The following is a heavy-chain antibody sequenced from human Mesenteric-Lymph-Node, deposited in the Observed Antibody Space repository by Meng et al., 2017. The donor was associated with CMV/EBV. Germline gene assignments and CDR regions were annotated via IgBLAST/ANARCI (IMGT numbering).Heavy chain of an antibody. J-gene: IGHJ6*02. CDR1: GGTFSSYA. CDR2: IIPILGIA. D-gene: IGHD3-9*01. Sequence: SVKVSCKVSGGTFSSYAISWVRQAPGQGLEWMGGIIPILGIANYAQKFQGRVTITADKSTSTAYMELSSLRSEDTAVYYCARDSTQAYYDILTGYYPLLGLGMDVWGQGTTVTVSS. V-gene: IGHV1-69*10. CDR3: ARDSTQAYYDILTGYYPLLGLGMDV.